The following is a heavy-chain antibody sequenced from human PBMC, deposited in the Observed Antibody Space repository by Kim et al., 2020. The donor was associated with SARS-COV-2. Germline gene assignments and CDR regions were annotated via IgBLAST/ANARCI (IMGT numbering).Heavy chain of an antibody. D-gene: IGHD6-13*01. CDR3: ARGRASSTWYLGGTFYNGMDV. V-gene: IGHV4-34*01. CDR1: GTSLRDYY. CDR2: VDHSGTT. Sequence: SETLSLTCEVNGTSLRDYYWSWIRLSPGKGLEWIGEVDHSGTTNYNPTLRSRVTISVDTSKNQFTLNLRSVTAADTAVFYCARGRASSTWYLGGTFYNGMDVWGQGTTVTVSS. J-gene: IGHJ6*02.